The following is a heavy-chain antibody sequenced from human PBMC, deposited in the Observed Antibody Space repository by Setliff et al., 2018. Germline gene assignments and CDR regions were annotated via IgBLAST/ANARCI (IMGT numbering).Heavy chain of an antibody. CDR1: GFSFSSYG. D-gene: IGHD3-22*01. J-gene: IGHJ4*02. Sequence: GGSLRLSCEGPGFSFSSYGLHWVRQTPGKGLEWVAVIWDDGGNKYHADSVKGRFTISRDNSKSTLYLQMGSLRTEDMAVYHCARGGTYSSGPLDYWGQGTLVTAPQ. CDR3: ARGGTYSSGPLDY. V-gene: IGHV3-33*08. CDR2: IWDDGGNK.